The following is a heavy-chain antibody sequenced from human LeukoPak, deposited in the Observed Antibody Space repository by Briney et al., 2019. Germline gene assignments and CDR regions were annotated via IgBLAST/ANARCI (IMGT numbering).Heavy chain of an antibody. CDR3: AIRERLAAAFDY. Sequence: PSQTLSLTCTVSGGSISSATYYWSWIRQPAGKGLEWIGRIYTSGSTNYNPSLKSRVTMSIDTSKNQFSLKLSSVTAADTAVYYCAIRERLAAAFDYWGQGTLVTVSS. V-gene: IGHV4-61*02. D-gene: IGHD6-13*01. CDR2: IYTSGST. J-gene: IGHJ4*02. CDR1: GGSISSATYY.